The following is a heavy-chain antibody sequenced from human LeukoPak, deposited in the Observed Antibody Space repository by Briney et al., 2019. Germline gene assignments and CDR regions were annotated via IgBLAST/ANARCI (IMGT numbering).Heavy chain of an antibody. V-gene: IGHV4-30-4*01. CDR2: IYYSGST. CDR3: ASIVVVTAMAEEPGFDY. CDR1: GGSISSGDYY. D-gene: IGHD2-21*02. J-gene: IGHJ4*02. Sequence: SQTLPLTCTVSGGSISSGDYYWSWIRQPPGKGLEWIGYIYYSGSTYYNPSLKSRVTISVDTSKNQFSLKLSSVTAADTAVYYCASIVVVTAMAEEPGFDYWGQGTLVTVSS.